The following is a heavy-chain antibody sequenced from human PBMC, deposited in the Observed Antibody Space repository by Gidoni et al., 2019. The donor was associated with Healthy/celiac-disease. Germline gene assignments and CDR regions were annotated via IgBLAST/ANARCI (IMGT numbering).Heavy chain of an antibody. CDR3: TRLTDAVDI. Sequence: EVQLVESGGGLVQPGGSLKLSCAASGFTFSGSAMHWVRQASGKGLEWVGRIRSKANSYATAYAASVKGRFTISRDDSKNTAYLQMNSLKTEDTAVYYCTRLTDAVDIWGQGTMVTVSS. CDR1: GFTFSGSA. J-gene: IGHJ3*02. V-gene: IGHV3-73*01. CDR2: IRSKANSYAT.